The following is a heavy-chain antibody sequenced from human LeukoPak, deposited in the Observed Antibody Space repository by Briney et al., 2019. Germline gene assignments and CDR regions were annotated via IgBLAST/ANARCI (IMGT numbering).Heavy chain of an antibody. J-gene: IGHJ4*02. CDR1: GFTFSSYW. V-gene: IGHV3-74*03. Sequence: GGSLRLSCAASGFTFSSYWMHWVRQAPGKGLVWDSNINSDGSDIKYADSVKGRFTISRDNAKNTLYLQMNSLRVEDTAVYYCARVTVVAATNYWGQGTLVTVSS. CDR3: ARVTVVAATNY. CDR2: INSDGSDI. D-gene: IGHD2-15*01.